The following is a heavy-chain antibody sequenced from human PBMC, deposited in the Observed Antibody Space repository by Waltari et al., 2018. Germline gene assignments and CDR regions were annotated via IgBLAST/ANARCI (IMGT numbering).Heavy chain of an antibody. V-gene: IGHV4-39*01. CDR1: SSFYY. Sequence: SSFYYWGWIRQPPGKGLEWIGSIYYSGSTYYNPSLKSRVSISVDTSKNQFSLRLSSVSAADTAVYYCAGSSTWYFRFDPWGQGTLVTVSS. CDR2: IYYSGST. D-gene: IGHD6-13*01. CDR3: AGSSTWYFRFDP. J-gene: IGHJ5*02.